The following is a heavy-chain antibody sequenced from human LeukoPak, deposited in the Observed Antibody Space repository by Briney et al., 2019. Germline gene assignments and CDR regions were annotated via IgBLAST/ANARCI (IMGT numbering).Heavy chain of an antibody. V-gene: IGHV3-30*18. CDR3: AKQGSYYHSPFYY. Sequence: GGSLRLSCAASGFTFSSYGMHWVRQAPGKGLEWVAVISYDGSNKYYADSVKSRFTISRDNSKNTLYLQMNSLRAEDTAVYYWAKQGSYYHSPFYYLGQGNLV. CDR2: ISYDGSNK. J-gene: IGHJ4*01. CDR1: GFTFSSYG. D-gene: IGHD3-10*01.